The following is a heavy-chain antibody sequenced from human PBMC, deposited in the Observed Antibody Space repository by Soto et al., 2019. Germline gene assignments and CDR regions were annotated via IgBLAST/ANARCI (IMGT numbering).Heavy chain of an antibody. CDR3: TTSIAARPYYYYGMDV. D-gene: IGHD6-6*01. Sequence: GGSLRLSCAASGFTFSNAWMSWVRQAPGKGLEWVGRIKSKTDDGTTDYAAPVKGRFTISRDDSKNTLYLQMNSLKTEDTAVYYCTTSIAARPYYYYGMDVWGQGTTVTVSS. CDR1: GFTFSNAW. J-gene: IGHJ6*02. V-gene: IGHV3-15*01. CDR2: IKSKTDDGTT.